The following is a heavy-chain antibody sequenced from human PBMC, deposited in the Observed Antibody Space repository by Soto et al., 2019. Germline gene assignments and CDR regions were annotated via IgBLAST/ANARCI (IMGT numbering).Heavy chain of an antibody. V-gene: IGHV3-23*01. CDR1: GFTFSSYA. CDR3: AKGIRYNWNYAILDY. D-gene: IGHD1-7*01. J-gene: IGHJ4*02. Sequence: GGSLRLSCVASGFTFSSYAMSWVRQAPGKGLEWVSAISGSGGSTYYADSVKGRFTISRDNSKNALYLQMNSLRAEDTAVYYCAKGIRYNWNYAILDYWGQGTLVTVSS. CDR2: ISGSGGST.